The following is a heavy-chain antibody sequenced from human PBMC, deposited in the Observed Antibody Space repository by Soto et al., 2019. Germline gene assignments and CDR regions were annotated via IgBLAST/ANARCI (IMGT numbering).Heavy chain of an antibody. V-gene: IGHV4-31*03. J-gene: IGHJ6*03. D-gene: IGHD1-26*01. CDR1: GDSISRGGYF. CDR2: IYDSGSA. Sequence: QVQLQESGPGLVKPSQTLSLTCIVSGDSISRGGYFWTWIRQHPGKGLEWIGYIYDSGSAFYNPTRKRRVTMSVDTSKNQFSLNLRSVTAADTSVFYCARGILRPNHYMDVWGKGTAVAVSS. CDR3: ARGILRPNHYMDV.